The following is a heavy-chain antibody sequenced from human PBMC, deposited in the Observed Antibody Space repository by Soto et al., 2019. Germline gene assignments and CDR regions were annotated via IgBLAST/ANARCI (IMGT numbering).Heavy chain of an antibody. V-gene: IGHV4-39*01. CDR1: GGSISSSSYY. J-gene: IGHJ6*03. Sequence: SETLSLTCTVSGGSISSSSYYWGWIRQPPGKGLEWIGSIYYSGSTYYNPSLKSRVTISVDTSKNQFSLKLSSVTAADTAVYYCARHVSRDIVVVPAADYYYYYMDVWGKGTTVTV. CDR2: IYYSGST. D-gene: IGHD2-2*01. CDR3: ARHVSRDIVVVPAADYYYYYMDV.